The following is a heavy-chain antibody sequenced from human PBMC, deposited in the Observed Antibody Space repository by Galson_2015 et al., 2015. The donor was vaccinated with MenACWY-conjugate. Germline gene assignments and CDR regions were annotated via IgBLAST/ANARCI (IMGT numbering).Heavy chain of an antibody. V-gene: IGHV1-69*04. J-gene: IGHJ4*02. CDR1: GGTFSSYA. CDR3: AAETTVVTQEFDY. D-gene: IGHD4-23*01. CDR2: IIPILGIA. Sequence: SVKVSCKASGGTFSSYAISWVRQAPGQGLEWMGRIIPILGIANYAQKFQGRVTITADKSTSTAYMELSSLRSEDTAVYYCAAETTVVTQEFDYWGQGTLVTVSS.